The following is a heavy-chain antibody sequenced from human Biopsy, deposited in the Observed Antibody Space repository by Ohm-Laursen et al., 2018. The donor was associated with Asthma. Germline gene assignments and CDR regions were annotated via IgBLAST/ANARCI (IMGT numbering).Heavy chain of an antibody. CDR1: GGTFSNFA. V-gene: IGHV1-24*01. D-gene: IGHD4-17*01. CDR2: HDHEEGGT. J-gene: IGHJ4*02. Sequence: SVKVSCNAPGGTFSNFAISWVRQAPGQGLEWMGGHDHEEGGTVNARRFQGRVTMTEDTSTDTAYMELSSLSSDDTAVYYCASDFPKDYVRYNFQFWGQGTLVTVSS. CDR3: ASDFPKDYVRYNFQF.